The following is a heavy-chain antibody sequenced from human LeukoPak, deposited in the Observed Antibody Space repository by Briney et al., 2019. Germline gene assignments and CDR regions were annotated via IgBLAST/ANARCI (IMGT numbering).Heavy chain of an antibody. CDR1: GFTFSDYY. Sequence: GGSLRLSCAASGFTFSDYYMSWIRQAPGKGLEWIGFISGGTTEYAASVKGRFTISRDDSTSIAYLQMNSLTTEDTAVYYCSRGSGWLSVYWGQGTLVTVSS. CDR3: SRGSGWLSVY. V-gene: IGHV3-71*01. J-gene: IGHJ4*02. D-gene: IGHD6-19*01. CDR2: ISGGTT.